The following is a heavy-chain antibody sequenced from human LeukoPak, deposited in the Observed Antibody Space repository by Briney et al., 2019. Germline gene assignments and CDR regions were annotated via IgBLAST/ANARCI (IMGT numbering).Heavy chain of an antibody. J-gene: IGHJ4*02. CDR1: GFTFSSYA. D-gene: IGHD3-10*01. V-gene: IGHV3-23*01. CDR3: ARPAYYYGSGSYDY. CDR2: IGGGGGST. Sequence: PGGSLRLSCAASGFTFSSYAMSWVRQAPGKGLEWVSAIGGGGGSTYYADSVKGRFTISRDNSKNTLYLQMNSLRAEDTAVYYCARPAYYYGSGSYDYWGQGTLVTVSS.